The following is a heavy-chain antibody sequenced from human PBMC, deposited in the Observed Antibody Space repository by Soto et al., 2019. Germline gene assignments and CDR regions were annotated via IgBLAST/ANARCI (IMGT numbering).Heavy chain of an antibody. D-gene: IGHD6-6*01. CDR1: GFTFSSYA. J-gene: IGHJ6*02. Sequence: GGSMRLSCAASGFTFSSYAMHWVRQAPGKGLEWVAVISYDGSNKYYADSVKGRFTISRDNSKNTLYLQMNSLRAEDTAVYYCARDVLEAARSKSGPNNVYVSYYYGMDVWGQGTTVTVSS. CDR3: ARDVLEAARSKSGPNNVYVSYYYGMDV. V-gene: IGHV3-30-3*01. CDR2: ISYDGSNK.